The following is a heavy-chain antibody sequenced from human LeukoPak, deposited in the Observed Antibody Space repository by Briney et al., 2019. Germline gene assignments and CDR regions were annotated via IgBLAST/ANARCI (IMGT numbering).Heavy chain of an antibody. J-gene: IGHJ6*04. Sequence: ASVKVSYKASGYTFTGYYMHWVRQAPGQGLEWMGWINPNSGGTNYAQKFQGRVTMTRDTSISTAYMELSRLRSDDTAVYYCARGMGLITTWGMDVWGKGTTVTVSS. CDR3: ARGMGLITTWGMDV. CDR2: INPNSGGT. CDR1: GYTFTGYY. V-gene: IGHV1-2*02. D-gene: IGHD3-3*01.